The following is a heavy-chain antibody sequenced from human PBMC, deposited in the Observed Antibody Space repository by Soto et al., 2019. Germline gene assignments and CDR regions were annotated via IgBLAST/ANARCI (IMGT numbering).Heavy chain of an antibody. V-gene: IGHV2-5*02. CDR2: IYWDDDK. CDR3: AHRVLRTVFGLVTTTAIYFDF. D-gene: IGHD3-3*01. Sequence: QITLNESGPTVVRPTETLTLTCRFSGFSLTTSGVGVGWIRQSPGKAPEGLALIYWDDDKHYSASLKIRLTTTKDTSNIQVVLTVSDLDPTDTATYYCAHRVLRTVFGLVTTTAIYFDFWGQGTPVAVSS. CDR1: GFSLTTSGVG. J-gene: IGHJ4*02.